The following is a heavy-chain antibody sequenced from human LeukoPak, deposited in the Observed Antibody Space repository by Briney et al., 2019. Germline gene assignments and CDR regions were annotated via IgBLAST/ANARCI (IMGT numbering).Heavy chain of an antibody. CDR2: IYYSGST. J-gene: IGHJ4*01. CDR1: GGSISSYY. CDR3: ARDAGQYYDFWSGYSAQGYFDY. D-gene: IGHD3-3*01. Sequence: ASETLSLTCTVSGGSISSYYWSWIRQPPGKGLEWIGYIYYSGSTNYNPSLKSRVTISVDTSKNQFSLKLSSVTAADTAVYYCARDAGQYYDFWSGYSAQGYFDYWGQEPWSPSPQ. V-gene: IGHV4-59*01.